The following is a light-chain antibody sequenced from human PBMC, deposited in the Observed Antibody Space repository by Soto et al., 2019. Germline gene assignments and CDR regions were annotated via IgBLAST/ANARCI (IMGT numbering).Light chain of an antibody. CDR3: AAWDDSLKGVV. J-gene: IGLJ2*01. V-gene: IGLV1-44*01. CDR1: SSNIGSGT. CDR2: SSD. Sequence: QSVLTQPPSASETHGQRVTSSCSGSSSNIGSGTVNWYQQLPGMAPKLLIFSSDQRPSGVPDRFSGSKSGTSASLAISGLQSEDEADYYCAAWDDSLKGVVFGGGTKLTVL.